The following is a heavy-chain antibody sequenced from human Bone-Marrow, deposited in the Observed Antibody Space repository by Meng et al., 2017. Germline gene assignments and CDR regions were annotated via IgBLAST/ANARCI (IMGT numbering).Heavy chain of an antibody. D-gene: IGHD3-10*01. CDR3: ARAYYGSGSYYQN. CDR2: INHSGST. J-gene: IGHJ4*02. CDR1: GGSFSGYY. Sequence: QVPLQPWGGGLLNPSETLSLTCAVYGGSFSGYYWSWIRQPPGKGLEWIGEINHSGSTNYNPSLKSRVTISVDTSKNQFSLKLSSVTAADTAVYYCARAYYGSGSYYQNWGQGTLVTVSS. V-gene: IGHV4-34*01.